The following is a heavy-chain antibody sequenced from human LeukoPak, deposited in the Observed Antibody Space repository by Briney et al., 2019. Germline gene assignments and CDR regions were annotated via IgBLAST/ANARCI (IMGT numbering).Heavy chain of an antibody. CDR3: AKDGWTCSGGNCYFAY. J-gene: IGHJ4*02. D-gene: IGHD2-15*01. CDR2: IRYDGSNE. V-gene: IGHV3-30*02. Sequence: GGSLRLSCAASGFTFSRNGMHWVRQAPGKGLEWVAFIRYDGSNEYYADSVMGRVSISRDNSKNTLYLQMNSLRAEDTAVYYCAKDGWTCSGGNCYFAYWGQGTLVTVSS. CDR1: GFTFSRNG.